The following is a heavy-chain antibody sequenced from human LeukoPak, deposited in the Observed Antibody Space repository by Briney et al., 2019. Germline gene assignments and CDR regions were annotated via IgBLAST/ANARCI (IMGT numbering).Heavy chain of an antibody. CDR1: GFTFSSYS. CDR3: ARDLGYCSGRACYSVFDY. D-gene: IGHD2-15*01. J-gene: IGHJ4*02. V-gene: IGHV3-21*01. Sequence: PGGSLRLSCAASGFTFSSYSMNWVRQAPGKGLEWVSSISSSSSYIYYADSVKGRFTISRDNAKNSLYLQMNSLRAEDTALYHCARDLGYCSGRACYSVFDYWGQGTLVTVAS. CDR2: ISSSSSYI.